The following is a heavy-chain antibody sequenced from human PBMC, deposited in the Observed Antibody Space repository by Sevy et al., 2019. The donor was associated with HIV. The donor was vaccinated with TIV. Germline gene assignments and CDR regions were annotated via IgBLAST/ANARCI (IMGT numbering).Heavy chain of an antibody. J-gene: IGHJ6*04. Sequence: GGSLRLSCAASGFTFSNAWMSWVRQAPGKGLEWVGRIKSKTDGGTTDYAAPVKGRFTISRDDSKNTLYLQMNSLKTEDTAVYYCTTSSRDVWSQIKMDVWGKGTTVTVSS. CDR2: IKSKTDGGTT. D-gene: IGHD3-3*01. V-gene: IGHV3-15*01. CDR3: TTSSRDVWSQIKMDV. CDR1: GFTFSNAW.